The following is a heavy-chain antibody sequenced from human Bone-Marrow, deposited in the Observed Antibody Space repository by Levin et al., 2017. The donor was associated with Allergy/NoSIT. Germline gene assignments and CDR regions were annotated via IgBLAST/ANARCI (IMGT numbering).Heavy chain of an antibody. CDR1: GSTFSGYY. CDR2: ITPNTGGT. J-gene: IGHJ5*02. CDR3: ARDRGENWFDP. V-gene: IGHV1-2*06. Sequence: RGESLKISCKASGSTFSGYYIHWVRQAPGQGLEWMGRITPNTGGTNSAQKFRGRVTMTRDTSISTVYIELRNLRSDDTAVYYCARDRGENWFDPWGQGTLVTVSS. D-gene: IGHD3-10*01.